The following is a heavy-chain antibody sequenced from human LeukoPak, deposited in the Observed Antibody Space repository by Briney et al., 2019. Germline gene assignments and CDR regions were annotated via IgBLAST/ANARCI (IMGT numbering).Heavy chain of an antibody. V-gene: IGHV3-23*01. D-gene: IGHD1-1*01. CDR1: GFTFSSYA. CDR3: AKDYSPGPAYYFDY. CDR2: ISGSGGST. Sequence: GGSLRLSCAASGFTFSSYAMRWVRQAPGKGLEWVSAISGSGGSTYYADSVKGRFTISRDNSKNTLYLQMNSLRAEDTAVYYCAKDYSPGPAYYFDYWGQGTLVTVSS. J-gene: IGHJ4*02.